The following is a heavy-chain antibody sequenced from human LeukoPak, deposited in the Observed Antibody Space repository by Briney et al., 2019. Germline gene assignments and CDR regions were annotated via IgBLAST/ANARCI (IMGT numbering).Heavy chain of an antibody. Sequence: GGPLRLSCTASGFTFGDYALIGVGQAPGKGLDGVGFIRSKAYGGATEYAASVQGRFTISRDDSKRIAYLQMNSLKTEDTAVYYCTTNAIGYCSGGSCYLAGGYFDYWGQGTLVTVSS. D-gene: IGHD2-15*01. J-gene: IGHJ4*02. V-gene: IGHV3-49*04. CDR2: IRSKAYGGAT. CDR3: TTNAIGYCSGGSCYLAGGYFDY. CDR1: GFTFGDYA.